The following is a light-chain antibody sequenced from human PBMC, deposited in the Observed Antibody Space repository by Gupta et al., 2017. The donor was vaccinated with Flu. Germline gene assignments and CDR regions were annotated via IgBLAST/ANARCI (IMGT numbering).Light chain of an antibody. V-gene: IGLV1-51*01. J-gene: IGLJ3*02. CDR1: SSNIGDNY. Sequence: QSVLTQPPSVSAAPGQKVTISCSGSSSNIGDNYVSWYQQLPGTAPKLLIYDNDKRPSGIPDRFSVSKSDTSATLGITGIQTGDEADYYCGTWDSSLSAWVFGGGTRLTVL. CDR3: GTWDSSLSAWV. CDR2: DND.